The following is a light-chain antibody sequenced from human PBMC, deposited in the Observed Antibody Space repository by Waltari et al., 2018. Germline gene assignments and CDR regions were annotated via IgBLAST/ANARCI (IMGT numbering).Light chain of an antibody. V-gene: IGKV3-15*01. J-gene: IGKJ4*01. CDR1: QSVNNK. CDR3: QQYNNWPPHT. Sequence: EIVMTQSPATLSVSPGERATLSCRASQSVNNKLAWYQQKPGQAPRPLIYGASTRDTGIPARFSGSGSGTEVTLTISSLQSEDVAVYYCQQYNNWPPHTFGGGTKVEIK. CDR2: GAS.